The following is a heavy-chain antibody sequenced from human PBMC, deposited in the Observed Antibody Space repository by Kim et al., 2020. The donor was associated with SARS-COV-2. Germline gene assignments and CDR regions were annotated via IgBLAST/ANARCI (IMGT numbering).Heavy chain of an antibody. CDR3: ARVVGATSYYYYGIDV. J-gene: IGHJ6*02. Sequence: GGSLRLSCAASGFTFSSYNMNWVRQAPGKGLEWVSYISSSSSTIYYADSVKGRFTISRDNAKNSLYLQMNSLRDEDTAVYYCARVVGATSYYYYGIDVWGQGTTVTVSS. CDR1: GFTFSSYN. CDR2: ISSSSSTI. D-gene: IGHD1-26*01. V-gene: IGHV3-48*02.